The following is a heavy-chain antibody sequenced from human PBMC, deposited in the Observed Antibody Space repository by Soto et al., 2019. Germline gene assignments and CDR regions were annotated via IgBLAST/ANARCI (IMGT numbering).Heavy chain of an antibody. CDR2: ISYDGSNK. CDR3: AKFDYGDILSSLNDDAFDI. D-gene: IGHD4-17*01. CDR1: GFTFSSYG. V-gene: IGHV3-30*18. Sequence: GGSLRLSCAASGFTFSSYGMHWVRQAPGKGLEWVAVISYDGSNKYYADSVKGRFTISRDNSKNTLYLQMNSLRAEDTAVYYCAKFDYGDILSSLNDDAFDIWGQGTMVTVSS. J-gene: IGHJ3*02.